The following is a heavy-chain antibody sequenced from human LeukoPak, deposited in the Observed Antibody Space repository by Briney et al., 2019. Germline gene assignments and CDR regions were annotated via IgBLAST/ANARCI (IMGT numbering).Heavy chain of an antibody. CDR2: IYYSGST. CDR1: GGSISSGGYY. D-gene: IGHD3-10*02. J-gene: IGHJ6*02. CDR3: AAATMFYDLHV. V-gene: IGHV4-30-4*08. Sequence: SETLSLTCTVSGGSISSGGYYWSWIRQHPGKGLEWIGYIYYSGSTYYNPSLKSRVTISVDTSRNQFSLRLSSVTAADTAVYYCAAATMFYDLHVWGQGTTVTVSS.